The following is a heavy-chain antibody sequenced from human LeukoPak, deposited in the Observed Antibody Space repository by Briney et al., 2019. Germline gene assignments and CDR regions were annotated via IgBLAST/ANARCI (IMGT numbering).Heavy chain of an antibody. CDR1: GFTFSSYS. D-gene: IGHD3-10*01. J-gene: IGHJ4*02. Sequence: GGSLRLSRAASGFTFSSYSMNWVRQAPGKGLEWVSSISSSSSYIYYADSVKGRFTISRDNAKNSLYLQMNSLRAEDTAVYYCARDITMVRGVVDYWGQGTLVTVSS. V-gene: IGHV3-21*01. CDR2: ISSSSSYI. CDR3: ARDITMVRGVVDY.